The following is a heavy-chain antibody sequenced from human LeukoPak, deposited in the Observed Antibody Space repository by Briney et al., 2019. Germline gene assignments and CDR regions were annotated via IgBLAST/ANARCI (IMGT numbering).Heavy chain of an antibody. CDR1: GYTFTAYY. D-gene: IGHD3-22*01. V-gene: IGHV1-2*06. J-gene: IGHJ4*02. CDR3: ARDPQWGDYYDSSGYQFDY. Sequence: ASVKVSCKASGYTFTAYYMHWVRQAPGQGLEWMGRINPNSGDTNYAQKFQGRVTMTRDTSISTAYMELSRLRSDDTAVYYCARDPQWGDYYDSSGYQFDYWGQGTLVTVSS. CDR2: INPNSGDT.